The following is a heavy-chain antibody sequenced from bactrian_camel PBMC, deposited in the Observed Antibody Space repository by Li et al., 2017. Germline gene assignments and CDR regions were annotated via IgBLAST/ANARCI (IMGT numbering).Heavy chain of an antibody. CDR3: AADGSPSSCGAWNAYGARFAY. Sequence: VQLVESGGGSVQAGGSLRLSCVSSGYTIRANSLAWFRQAPGEKREGVAYIYSGGDRTMYADSVKGRFTISKDNAKNTLYLQMNSLKPEDTAMYYCAADGSPSSCGAWNAYGARFAYWGQGTQVTVS. J-gene: IGHJ6*01. D-gene: IGHD3*01. V-gene: IGHV3S42*01. CDR2: IYSGGDRT. CDR1: GYTIRANS.